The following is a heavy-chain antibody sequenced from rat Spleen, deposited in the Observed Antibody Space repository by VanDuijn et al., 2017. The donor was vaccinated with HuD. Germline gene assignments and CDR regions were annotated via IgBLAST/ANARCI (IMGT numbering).Heavy chain of an antibody. CDR1: GFTFSDYN. J-gene: IGHJ1*01. D-gene: IGHD5-1*01. Sequence: EVQLVESGGGLVQPGRSLKLSCAASGFTFSDYNMAWVRQAPTKGLEWVASINTGGGNTYYRGSVKGRFTISRDNAKSTLNLQMDSLGSEDTATYYCVRLLGAPDWYFDFWGPGTMVTVSS. CDR3: VRLLGAPDWYFDF. CDR2: INTGGGNT. V-gene: IGHV5S23*01.